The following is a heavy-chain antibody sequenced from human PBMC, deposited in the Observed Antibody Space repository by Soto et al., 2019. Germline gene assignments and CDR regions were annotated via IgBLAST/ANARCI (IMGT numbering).Heavy chain of an antibody. V-gene: IGHV4-4*07. CDR3: AREKDYYFNAMDV. J-gene: IGHJ6*02. Sequence: SETLSLTCTVSGGSINSHYWTWIRQPAGKGLEWIGRIYSTGTTDYNPSLESRVTMSVDTSKNQFSLKLRSVTAADTAVYFCAREKDYYFNAMDVWGQGTTVTVSS. CDR2: IYSTGTT. CDR1: GGSINSHY.